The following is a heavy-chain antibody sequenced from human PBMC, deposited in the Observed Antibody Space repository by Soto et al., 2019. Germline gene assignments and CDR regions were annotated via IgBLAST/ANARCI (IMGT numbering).Heavy chain of an antibody. Sequence: VGSLRLSCAASGFTFSSYAMSWVRQAPGKGLEWVSAISGSGGSTYYADSVKGRFTISRDNSKNTLYLQMNSLRAEDTAVYYCAKDRDYYDSSGPDDYWGQGTLVTVSS. D-gene: IGHD3-22*01. CDR1: GFTFSSYA. CDR2: ISGSGGST. V-gene: IGHV3-23*01. J-gene: IGHJ4*02. CDR3: AKDRDYYDSSGPDDY.